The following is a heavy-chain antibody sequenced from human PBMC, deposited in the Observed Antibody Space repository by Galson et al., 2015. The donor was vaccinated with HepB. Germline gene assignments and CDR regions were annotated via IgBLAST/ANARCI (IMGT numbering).Heavy chain of an antibody. CDR3: ARDQDSAWPDFSYHGLDV. CDR1: GFTFSSYA. D-gene: IGHD5-18*01. CDR2: ISSNGGST. Sequence: SLRLSCAASGFTFSSYAMHWVRQAPGKGLEYVSAISSNGGSTYYADSVKGRFTISRDNAKRSLYLQMNSLRAEDTAVYYCARDQDSAWPDFSYHGLDVWGQGTTVTVSS. V-gene: IGHV3-64*04. J-gene: IGHJ6*02.